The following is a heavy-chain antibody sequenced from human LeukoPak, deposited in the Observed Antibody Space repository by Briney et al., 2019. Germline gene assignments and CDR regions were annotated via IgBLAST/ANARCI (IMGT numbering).Heavy chain of an antibody. CDR1: GGSISSYY. CDR3: ATTSSGWSTGYFQH. Sequence: PSDTLSLTCTVSGGSISSYYWSWIRQPPGKGLEWIGYIYYSGSTNQNPSLKSRVTISVDTSKNQFSLKLSSVTAADTAVYYCATTSSGWSTGYFQHWGQGTLVTVSS. D-gene: IGHD6-19*01. V-gene: IGHV4-59*08. J-gene: IGHJ1*01. CDR2: IYYSGST.